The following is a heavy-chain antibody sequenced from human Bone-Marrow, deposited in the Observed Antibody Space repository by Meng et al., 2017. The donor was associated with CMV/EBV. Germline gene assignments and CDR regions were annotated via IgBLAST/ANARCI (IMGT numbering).Heavy chain of an antibody. Sequence: GESLKISCVASGFTFSSYEINWVRQAPGKGLEWVSYISSGGITIYYADSVKGRFTISRDNAKNSLYLQMNGLRAEDTAVYYCARGSGDYVLDWGQGTLVTVSS. CDR3: ARGSGDYVLD. CDR1: GFTFSSYE. J-gene: IGHJ4*02. V-gene: IGHV3-48*03. CDR2: ISSGGITI. D-gene: IGHD4-17*01.